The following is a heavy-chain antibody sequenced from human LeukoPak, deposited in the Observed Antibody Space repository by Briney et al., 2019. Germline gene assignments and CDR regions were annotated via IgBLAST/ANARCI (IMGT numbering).Heavy chain of an antibody. J-gene: IGHJ4*02. CDR3: ASTRKKMAFFDY. CDR1: GDSISSSSSY. CDR2: IYYSGNT. V-gene: IGHV4-39*07. D-gene: IGHD5-24*01. Sequence: SETLSLTCTVSGDSISSSSSYWGWIRQPPGKGLEWIGSIYYSGNTYYNTSLKSRVTISVDTSKNQFSLKLSSVTAADTAVYYCASTRKKMAFFDYWGQGTLVTVSS.